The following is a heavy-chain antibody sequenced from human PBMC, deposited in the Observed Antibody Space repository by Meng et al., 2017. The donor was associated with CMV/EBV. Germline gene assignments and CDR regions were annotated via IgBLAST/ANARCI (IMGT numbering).Heavy chain of an antibody. D-gene: IGHD6-13*01. CDR1: GFTFSSYW. J-gene: IGHJ4*02. CDR2: INSDGSST. V-gene: IGHV3-74*01. CDR3: AREAAAGAPDY. Sequence: GESLKISCAASGFTFSSYWMHWVRQAPGKGLVWVSRINSDGSSTSYVDSVKGRFTISRDNAKNTLYLQMNSLRAEDTAVYYCAREAAAGAPDYWGQGTLVTVSS.